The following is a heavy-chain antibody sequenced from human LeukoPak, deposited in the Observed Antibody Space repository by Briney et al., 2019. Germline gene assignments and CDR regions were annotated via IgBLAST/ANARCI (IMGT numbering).Heavy chain of an antibody. V-gene: IGHV3-30-3*01. CDR2: ISYDGSNK. CDR3: AKVIYSGAFDI. J-gene: IGHJ3*02. Sequence: GGSLRLSCAASGFTFSSYAMHWVRQAPGKGLEWVAVISYDGSNKYYADSVKGRFTISRDNSKNTLYLQMNSLRAEDTAVYYCAKVIYSGAFDIWGQGTMVTVSS. D-gene: IGHD2-15*01. CDR1: GFTFSSYA.